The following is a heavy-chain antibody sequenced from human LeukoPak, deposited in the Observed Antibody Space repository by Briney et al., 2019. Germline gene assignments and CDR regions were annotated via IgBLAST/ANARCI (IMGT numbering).Heavy chain of an antibody. CDR1: GYTFTSYG. CDR3: ARKEWLLSDDDY. Sequence: ASVKVSCKASGYTFTSYGISWVRQAPGQGLEWMGWISAYNGNTNYAQKLQGRVTMTTDTSTSTAYTELRSLRSDDTAVYYCARKEWLLSDDDYWGQGTLVTVSS. V-gene: IGHV1-18*01. J-gene: IGHJ4*02. D-gene: IGHD3-3*01. CDR2: ISAYNGNT.